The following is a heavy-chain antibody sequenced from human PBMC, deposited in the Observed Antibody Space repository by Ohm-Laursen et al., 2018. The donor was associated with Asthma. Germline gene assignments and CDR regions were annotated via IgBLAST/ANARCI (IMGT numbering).Heavy chain of an antibody. CDR1: GFTFSSYW. CDR2: IKQDGSEK. V-gene: IGHV3-7*05. CDR3: ASHTGYYDSSGYFVSSDYYYYYGMDV. Sequence: SLRLSCAASGFTFSSYWMSWVRQAPGKGLEWVANIKQDGSEKYYVDSAKGRFTISRDNAKNSLYLQMNSLRAEDTAVYYCASHTGYYDSSGYFVSSDYYYYYGMDVWGQGTTVTVSS. D-gene: IGHD3-22*01. J-gene: IGHJ6*02.